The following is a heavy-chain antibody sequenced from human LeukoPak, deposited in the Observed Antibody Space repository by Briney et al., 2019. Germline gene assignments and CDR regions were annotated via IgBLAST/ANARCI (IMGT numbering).Heavy chain of an antibody. V-gene: IGHV3-7*03. CDR2: IKQDETEK. CDR1: GFTFSNFW. J-gene: IGHJ4*02. CDR3: ARAYSSGWYAPLDY. D-gene: IGHD6-19*01. Sequence: PGESLRLSCTASGFTFSNFWMGWVRQAPGKGLEWVANIKQDETEKFYLGSVKGRFTISRDNAENSLYLQMNSLRAEDTAVYYCARAYSSGWYAPLDYWGQGTLVTVSS.